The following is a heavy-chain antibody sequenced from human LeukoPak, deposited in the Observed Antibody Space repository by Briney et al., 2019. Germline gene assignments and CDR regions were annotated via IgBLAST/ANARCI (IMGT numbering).Heavy chain of an antibody. J-gene: IGHJ6*02. D-gene: IGHD2-15*01. CDR2: ISASGGST. V-gene: IGHV3-23*01. Sequence: GGSLRLSCAASGFTFSSSAMSWVRQVPGKGLEWVSGISASGGSTSYADSVRGRFTISRDNSKNTLYLQMNSLRAEDTAVYYCAKDALSKWWVTLPLRYYYYGMDVWGQGTTVTVSS. CDR1: GFTFSSSA. CDR3: AKDALSKWWVTLPLRYYYYGMDV.